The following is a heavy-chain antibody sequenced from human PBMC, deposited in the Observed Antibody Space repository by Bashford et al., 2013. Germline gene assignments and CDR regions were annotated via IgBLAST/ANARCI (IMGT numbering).Heavy chain of an antibody. CDR1: GGSFSGYY. V-gene: IGHV4-34*01. J-gene: IGHJ4*02. D-gene: IGHD6-19*01. CDR2: IYYSGST. Sequence: SETLSLTCAVYGGSFSGYYWSWIRQHPGKGLEWIGYIYYSGSTYYNPSLKSRVTISVDTSKNQFSLKLTSVTAADTAVYYCARSRHNSGGPFAYWGQGTLVTVSS. CDR3: ARSRHNSGGPFAY.